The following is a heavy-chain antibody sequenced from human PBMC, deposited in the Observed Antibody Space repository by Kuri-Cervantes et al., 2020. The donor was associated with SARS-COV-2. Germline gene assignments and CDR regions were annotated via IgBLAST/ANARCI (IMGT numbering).Heavy chain of an antibody. V-gene: IGHV3-30*18. Sequence: GGSLRLSCAASGFTFSTYGMHWVRQAPVKGLEWVAVISNDGSNKYYADSVKGRFTISRDNSKNTLYLQMNSLRAEDTAIYYCAKDFMKDYHDSCAYYYGQAVDIWGQGTMVTVSS. D-gene: IGHD3-22*01. J-gene: IGHJ3*02. CDR2: ISNDGSNK. CDR3: AKDFMKDYHDSCAYYYGQAVDI. CDR1: GFTFSTYG.